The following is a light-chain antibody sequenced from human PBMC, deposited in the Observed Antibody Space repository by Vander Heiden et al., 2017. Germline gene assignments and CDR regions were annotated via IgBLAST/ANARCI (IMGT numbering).Light chain of an antibody. CDR2: EVT. Sequence: QSALTPPASVSGSPGQSIPISCTGTSSAVGRFNLVSWYQQHPGKVPEVVIYEVTKRPSGVSNRFSGAKSGNTASLTISGLQAEDEADYYCVSYAGRLYVFGTGTTVTVL. J-gene: IGLJ1*01. CDR3: VSYAGRLYV. V-gene: IGLV2-23*02. CDR1: SSAVGRFNL.